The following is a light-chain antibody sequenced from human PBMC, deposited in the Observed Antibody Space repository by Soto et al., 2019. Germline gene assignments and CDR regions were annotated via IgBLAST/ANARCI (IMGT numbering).Light chain of an antibody. J-gene: IGKJ4*01. CDR3: QQYSNWSPLT. V-gene: IGKV3-15*01. CDR1: QSVSSN. CDR2: GVS. Sequence: EIVMTQSPATLSVSPGERATLSCRASQSVSSNLAWYQQKPGQAPRLLIYGVSTRATGIPARFSGSGFGTEFTLTISSLQSEDVAVYYCQQYSNWSPLTFGGGTKVEIK.